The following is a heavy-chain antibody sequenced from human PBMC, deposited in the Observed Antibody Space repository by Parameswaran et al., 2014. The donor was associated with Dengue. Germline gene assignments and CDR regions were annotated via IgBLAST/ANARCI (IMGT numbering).Heavy chain of an antibody. CDR2: ISGSGGST. CDR3: ARDSILWFGELTPYGMDV. D-gene: IGHD3-10*01. J-gene: IGHJ6*02. Sequence: RWIRQPPGKGLEWVSAISGSGGSTYYADSVKGRFTISRDNSKNTLYLQMNSLRAEDTAVYYCARDSILWFGELTPYGMDVWGQGTTVTVSS. V-gene: IGHV3-23*01.